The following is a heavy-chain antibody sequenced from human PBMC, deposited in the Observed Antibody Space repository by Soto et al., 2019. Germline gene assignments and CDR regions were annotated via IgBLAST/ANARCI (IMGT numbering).Heavy chain of an antibody. V-gene: IGHV1-69*13. D-gene: IGHD6-19*01. Sequence: SVKVSCKASGGTFSSYAISWVRQAPGQGLEWMGGIIPIFGTANYAQKFQGRVTITADESTSTAYMELSSLRSEDTAVYYCARVFGVQGIAVAGLYYWGQGTLCTVAA. CDR3: ARVFGVQGIAVAGLYY. CDR2: IIPIFGTA. CDR1: GGTFSSYA. J-gene: IGHJ4*02.